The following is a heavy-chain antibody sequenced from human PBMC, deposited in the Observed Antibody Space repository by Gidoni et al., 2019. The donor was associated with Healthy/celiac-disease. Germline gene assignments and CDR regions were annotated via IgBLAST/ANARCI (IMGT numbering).Heavy chain of an antibody. D-gene: IGHD4-17*01. CDR3: AKDDYGDYVSDWYFDL. J-gene: IGHJ2*01. Sequence: EVQLVESGGGLVQPGGSLRLSCAASGFAFSSYAMSWVRQAPGKGLEWVSAISGSGGSTYYADSVKGRFTISRDNSKNTLYLQMNSLRAEDTAVYYCAKDDYGDYVSDWYFDLWGRGTLVTVSS. CDR2: ISGSGGST. CDR1: GFAFSSYA. V-gene: IGHV3-23*04.